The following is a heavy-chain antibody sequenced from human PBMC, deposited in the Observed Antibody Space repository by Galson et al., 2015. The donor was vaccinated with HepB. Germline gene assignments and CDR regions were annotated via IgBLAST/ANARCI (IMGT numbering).Heavy chain of an antibody. V-gene: IGHV4-4*07. CDR3: ARLNVDTAMVSWYFDL. Sequence: SETLSLTCTVSGGSISSYYWSWIRQPAGKGLEWIGRIYTSGSTYYNPSLKSRVTISVDTSKNQFSLKLSSVTAADTAVYYCARLNVDTAMVSWYFDLWGRGTLVTVSS. D-gene: IGHD5-18*01. J-gene: IGHJ2*01. CDR1: GGSISSYY. CDR2: IYTSGST.